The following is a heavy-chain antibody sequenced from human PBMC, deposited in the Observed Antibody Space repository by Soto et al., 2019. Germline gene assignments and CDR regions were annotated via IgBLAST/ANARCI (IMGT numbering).Heavy chain of an antibody. Sequence: QVQLVQSGAEVKKPGASVKVSCKVFGYTLTRYPMHWVRQAPGQRLEWMGWINTGNGETNYPQRFQGRVTITRDTSASTAYLELSSLRSEDTAVYYCVRAEQSPYWGQGTLVTVSS. D-gene: IGHD6-19*01. CDR3: VRAEQSPY. CDR1: GYTLTRYP. CDR2: INTGNGET. J-gene: IGHJ4*02. V-gene: IGHV1-3*04.